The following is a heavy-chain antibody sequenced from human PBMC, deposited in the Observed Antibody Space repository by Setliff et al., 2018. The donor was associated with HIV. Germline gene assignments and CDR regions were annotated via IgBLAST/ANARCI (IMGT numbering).Heavy chain of an antibody. V-gene: IGHV1-2*06. CDR1: GYKFTGHH. J-gene: IGHJ4*02. CDR3: ARQDIPTGYYLFGY. Sequence: ASVKVSCKASGYKFTGHHIQWMRQAPGQGLEWMGRINPNMGDTQYAQKFQGRIIMTRDTSINTVYMELSSLTSDDTALYYCARQDIPTGYYLFGYWGQGTQVTVS. D-gene: IGHD3-9*01. CDR2: INPNMGDT.